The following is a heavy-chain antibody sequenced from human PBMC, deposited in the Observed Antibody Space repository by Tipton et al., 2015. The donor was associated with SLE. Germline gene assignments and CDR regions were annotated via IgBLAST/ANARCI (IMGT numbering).Heavy chain of an antibody. CDR3: ARDFCSGGSCRRAFDI. Sequence: TLSLTCAVSGYSISSGYYWGWIRQPPGKGLEWIGSIYHSGSTFYNPSLKSRVTISVDTSKNQFSLKLSSVTAADTAVYYCARDFCSGGSCRRAFDIWGQGTMVTVSS. D-gene: IGHD2-15*01. CDR1: GYSISSGYY. V-gene: IGHV4-38-2*02. CDR2: IYHSGST. J-gene: IGHJ3*02.